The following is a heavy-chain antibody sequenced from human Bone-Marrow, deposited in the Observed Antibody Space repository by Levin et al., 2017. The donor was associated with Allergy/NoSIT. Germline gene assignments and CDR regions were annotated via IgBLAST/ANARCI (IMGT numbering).Heavy chain of an antibody. CDR3: TTGYRDRWYFDF. D-gene: IGHD4-11*01. CDR2: IKSESDGGTT. V-gene: IGHV3-15*01. Sequence: GGSLRLSCAVSGFTFSHNWMSWVRRAPGKGLEWVGRIKSESDGGTTDYAAPVKGRFTIPRDESKAMVYLQMNGLTTEDTALYYCTTGYRDRWYFDFWGRGTQVIVSS. J-gene: IGHJ2*01. CDR1: GFTFSHNW.